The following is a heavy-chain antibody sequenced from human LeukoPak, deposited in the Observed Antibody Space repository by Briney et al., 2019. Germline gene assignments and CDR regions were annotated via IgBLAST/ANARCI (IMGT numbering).Heavy chain of an antibody. J-gene: IGHJ6*04. CDR3: ARLSDPSKSPGPLDV. Sequence: SVKVSCKASGDTFNSVALSWARLAPGQGLEWMGGIIPILGTANYAQRFRGRVTITSDESTSTAYMEINSLTSDDTAVYYCARLSDPSKSPGPLDVWGKGTTVTVSS. CDR2: IIPILGTA. V-gene: IGHV1-69*13. D-gene: IGHD4-11*01. CDR1: GDTFNSVA.